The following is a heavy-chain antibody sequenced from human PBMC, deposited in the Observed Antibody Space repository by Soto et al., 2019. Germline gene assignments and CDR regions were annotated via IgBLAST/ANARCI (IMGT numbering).Heavy chain of an antibody. CDR2: MSCNSGDI. D-gene: IGHD4-4*01. J-gene: IGHJ6*03. V-gene: IGHV3-9*01. Sequence: EVQLVESGGGLVQPGRSLRLSCAATGFTFDDYAMHWVRQAPGKGLEWVSSMSCNSGDIGYADSVKGRFTISRDNAKNSLHLQTNSLRAEDTAVYYCAKGNYTYYYYYMTVWGKGTTVTASS. CDR1: GFTFDDYA. CDR3: AKGNYTYYYYYMTV.